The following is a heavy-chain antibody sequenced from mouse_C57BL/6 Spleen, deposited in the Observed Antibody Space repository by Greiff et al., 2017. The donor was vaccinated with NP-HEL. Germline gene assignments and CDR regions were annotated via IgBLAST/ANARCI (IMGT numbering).Heavy chain of an antibody. CDR1: GYTFTSYW. V-gene: IGHV1-55*01. D-gene: IGHD1-1*01. CDR2: IYPGSGST. CDR3: ARGVLRDWYFDV. J-gene: IGHJ1*03. Sequence: QVQLQQPGAELVKPGASVKMSCKASGYTFTSYWITWVKQRPGQGLEWIGDIYPGSGSTNYNEKFKNQATLTVDTSSSTAYMQLSSLTSEDSAVYYCARGVLRDWYFDVWGTGTTVTVSS.